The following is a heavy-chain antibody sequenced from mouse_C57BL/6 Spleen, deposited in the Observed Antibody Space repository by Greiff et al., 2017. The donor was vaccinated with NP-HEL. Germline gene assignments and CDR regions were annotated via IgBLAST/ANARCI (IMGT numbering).Heavy chain of an antibody. CDR3: ARHEDGPILRGYWYFDV. V-gene: IGHV1-62-2*01. D-gene: IGHD1-1*01. J-gene: IGHJ1*03. Sequence: QVQLKQSGAELVKPGASVKLSCKASGYTFTEYTIHWVKQRSGQGLEWIGWFYPGSGSIKYNEKFKDKATLTADKSSSTVYMELSRLTSEDSAVYFCARHEDGPILRGYWYFDVWGTGTTVTVSS. CDR2: FYPGSGSI. CDR1: GYTFTEYT.